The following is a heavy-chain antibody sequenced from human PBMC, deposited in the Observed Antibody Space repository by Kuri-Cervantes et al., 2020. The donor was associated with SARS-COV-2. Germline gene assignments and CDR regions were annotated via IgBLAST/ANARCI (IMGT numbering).Heavy chain of an antibody. CDR1: GFTFGNYA. CDR2: ISYDGSSL. D-gene: IGHD6-6*01. J-gene: IGHJ4*02. CDR3: AREGPHSTSSEIDY. Sequence: GESLKISCAASGFTFGNYAMHWVRQAPGKGLEWVAIISYDGSSLYKDSVKGRFTSSRDNSRNTVTLQMNSPRREDTAVYYCAREGPHSTSSEIDYWGQGTLVTVSS. V-gene: IGHV3-30*04.